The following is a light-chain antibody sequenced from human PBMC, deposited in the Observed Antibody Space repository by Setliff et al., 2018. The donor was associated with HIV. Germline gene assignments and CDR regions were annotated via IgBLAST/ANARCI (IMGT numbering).Light chain of an antibody. V-gene: IGKV4-1*01. CDR3: QQYYTSPVT. CDR2: WAS. CDR1: QSTLSTSNNKNY. Sequence: DVVMTQSPDSLGVSLGERATINCRSSQSTLSTSNNKNYLAWYQQKPGQPPRLLIYWASTRQSGVPDRFSGSGSGTDFTLTISGLQAEDVAVYYCQQYYTSPVTFGGGTKVDIK. J-gene: IGKJ4*01.